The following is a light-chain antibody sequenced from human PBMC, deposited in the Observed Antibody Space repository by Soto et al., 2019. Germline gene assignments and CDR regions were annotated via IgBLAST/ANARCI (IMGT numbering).Light chain of an antibody. CDR3: QHAKSFPVT. J-gene: IGKJ5*01. CDR2: DAS. V-gene: IGKV3-11*01. Sequence: EIVLTQSPATLSLSPGERATLSCRASQSVSSYLAWYQQKPGQAPRLLIYDASNRATGIPARFSGSGSGTDFTLTITSLQSEDFATYYCQHAKSFPVTFGQGTRLEIK. CDR1: QSVSSY.